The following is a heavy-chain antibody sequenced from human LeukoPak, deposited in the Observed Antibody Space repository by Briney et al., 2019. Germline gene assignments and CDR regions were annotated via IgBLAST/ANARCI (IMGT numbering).Heavy chain of an antibody. CDR3: ARVTFSSSWYYFDY. D-gene: IGHD6-13*01. CDR1: GFTVSSNY. V-gene: IGHV3-66*01. J-gene: IGHJ4*02. CDR2: IYRGGST. Sequence: GGSLRLSCAASGFTVSSNYMSWVRQGPGKGLEWVSVIYRGGSTYYADSVKGRFTISRDNSKNTLYLQMNSLRTEDTAVYYCARVTFSSSWYYFDYWGQGTLVTVSS.